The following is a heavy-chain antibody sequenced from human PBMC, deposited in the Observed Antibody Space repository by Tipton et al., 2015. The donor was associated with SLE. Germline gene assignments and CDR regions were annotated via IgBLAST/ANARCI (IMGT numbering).Heavy chain of an antibody. CDR3: ARVAVSEVFDF. CDR1: GGSISSGSYY. V-gene: IGHV4-61*02. D-gene: IGHD6-19*01. CDR2: IYTSGST. Sequence: TLSLTCTVSGGSISSGSYYGSWIRLPAGKGLEWIGRIYTSGSTNYNPSLKSRVTISVDTSKNQFSLKLVSVTAADTAVNYCARVAVSEVFDFWGQGTLVTVSS. J-gene: IGHJ4*02.